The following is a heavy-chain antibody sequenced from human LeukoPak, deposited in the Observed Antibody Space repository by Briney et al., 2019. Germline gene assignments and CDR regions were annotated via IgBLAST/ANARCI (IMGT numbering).Heavy chain of an antibody. J-gene: IGHJ6*03. Sequence: KTSETLSLTCTISGGSISSHYWSWIRQPPGKGLEWIGYIYYSGSTNYNPSLKSRVTISVDTSKNQFSLKLSSVTAADTAVYYCARGRRPSGYYYYYMDVWGKGTTVTVSS. D-gene: IGHD6-6*01. CDR3: ARGRRPSGYYYYYMDV. V-gene: IGHV4-59*11. CDR1: GGSISSHY. CDR2: IYYSGST.